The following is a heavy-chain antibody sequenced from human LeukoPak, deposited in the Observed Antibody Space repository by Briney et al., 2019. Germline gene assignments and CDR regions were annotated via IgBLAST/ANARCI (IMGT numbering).Heavy chain of an antibody. CDR1: GFTFSSYA. CDR3: AKDRKYCSSTSCYPY. D-gene: IGHD2-2*01. Sequence: GGSLGLSCAASGFTFSSYAMSWVRQAPGKGLEWVSAISGSGGSTYYADSVKGRFTISRDNSKNTLYLQMNSLRAEDTAVYYCAKDRKYCSSTSCYPYWGQGTLVTVSS. V-gene: IGHV3-23*01. J-gene: IGHJ4*02. CDR2: ISGSGGST.